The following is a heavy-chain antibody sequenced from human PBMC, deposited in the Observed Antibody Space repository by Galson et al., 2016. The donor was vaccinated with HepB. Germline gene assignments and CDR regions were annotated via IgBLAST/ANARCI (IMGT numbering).Heavy chain of an antibody. CDR2: ISSSGTTI. J-gene: IGHJ6*02. CDR1: GFTFSRYE. CDR3: ATSDSGGDTFVDV. V-gene: IGHV3-48*03. D-gene: IGHD4-23*01. Sequence: LRLSCAASGFTFSRYEMNWVRQAPGKGLEWVSYISSSGTTIYYADSVKGRFTISRDNAKNSLYLQMNSLRAEDTAVYYCATSDSGGDTFVDVWGQGTTVIVTS.